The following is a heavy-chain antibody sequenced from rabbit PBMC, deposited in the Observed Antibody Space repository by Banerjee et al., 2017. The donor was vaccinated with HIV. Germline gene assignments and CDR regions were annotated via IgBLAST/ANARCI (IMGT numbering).Heavy chain of an antibody. CDR3: AKSYSSGWGGYFNL. CDR1: GFSFSSGYY. V-gene: IGHV1S45*01. CDR2: IYVSSSGST. Sequence: QEQLKETGGGLVQPGASLTLTCTASGFSFSSGYYMCWVRQAPGKGLEWIACIYVSSSGSTYYASWVKGRFTISKTSSTTVTLQMTSLTAADTATYFCAKSYSSGWGGYFNLWGPGTLVTVS. D-gene: IGHD4-1*01. J-gene: IGHJ4*01.